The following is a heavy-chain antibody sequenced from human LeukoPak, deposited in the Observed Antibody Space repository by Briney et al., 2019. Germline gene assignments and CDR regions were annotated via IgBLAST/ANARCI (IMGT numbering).Heavy chain of an antibody. CDR2: IKQDGSEK. J-gene: IGHJ4*02. Sequence: GGSLRLSCAASGFTFSTSAMSWVRQAPGKGLEWVANIKQDGSEKYYVDSVKGRFTISRDNAKNSLYLQMNSLRAEDTAVYYCARLRGLDFWGQGTLVTVSS. CDR1: GFTFSTSA. CDR3: ARLRGLDF. V-gene: IGHV3-7*03.